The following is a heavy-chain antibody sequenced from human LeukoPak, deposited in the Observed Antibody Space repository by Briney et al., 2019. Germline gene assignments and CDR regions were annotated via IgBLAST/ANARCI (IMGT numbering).Heavy chain of an antibody. J-gene: IGHJ4*02. CDR3: AKDLSGGLY. D-gene: IGHD3-10*01. Sequence: GGSLRLSCAASGFTFSSYGMHWVRQAPGKGLEWVAFIRYDGSNKYYAGSVKGRFTISRDNSKNTLYLQMNSLRAEDTAVYYCAKDLSGGLYWGQGTLVTVSS. CDR1: GFTFSSYG. V-gene: IGHV3-30*02. CDR2: IRYDGSNK.